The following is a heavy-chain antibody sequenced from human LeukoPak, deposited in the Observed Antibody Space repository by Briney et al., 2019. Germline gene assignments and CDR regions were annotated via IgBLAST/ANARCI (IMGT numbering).Heavy chain of an antibody. CDR3: ASLLNGGVSHWFDP. CDR1: GDFISTYY. CDR2: IYYSGST. D-gene: IGHD7-27*01. J-gene: IGHJ5*02. V-gene: IGHV4-59*04. Sequence: SETLSLTCTVSGDFISTYYWSWIRQPPGKGLEWIGTIYYSGSTYYNPSLKSRATMSVDTSKNQFSLKLSSVTAADTAVYYCASLLNGGVSHWFDPWGQGTLVTVSS.